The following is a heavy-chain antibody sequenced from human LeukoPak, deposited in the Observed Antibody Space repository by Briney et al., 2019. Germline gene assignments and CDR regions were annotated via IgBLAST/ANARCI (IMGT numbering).Heavy chain of an antibody. CDR1: GFTFSSYS. D-gene: IGHD3-9*01. J-gene: IGHJ6*04. V-gene: IGHV3-21*01. CDR2: ISSSSSYI. CDR3: ARAQYSPDILTGYYPGLGYYGMDV. Sequence: GGSLRLSCAASGFTFSSYSMNWVRQGPGKGLEWVSSISSSSSYIYYADSVKGRFTISRDNVKNSLYLQMNSLRAEDTAGYYCARAQYSPDILTGYYPGLGYYGMDVWGKGTTVTVSS.